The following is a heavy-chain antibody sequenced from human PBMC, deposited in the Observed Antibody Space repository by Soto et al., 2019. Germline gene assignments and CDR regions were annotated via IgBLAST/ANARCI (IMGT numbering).Heavy chain of an antibody. J-gene: IGHJ6*04. Sequence: EVHLVESGGGLVQPGGSLRLSCAASGFTVSSKYMSWVRQAPGKGLEWVSLIQSGGPTYYADSVNGRFTISRDTSENTLHLQMDSLRAEDTAVYYCARDDVLCDGGRCYGVPLDGWGKGTTVTVSS. CDR2: IQSGGPT. D-gene: IGHD2-15*01. CDR3: ARDDVLCDGGRCYGVPLDG. CDR1: GFTVSSKY. V-gene: IGHV3-66*01.